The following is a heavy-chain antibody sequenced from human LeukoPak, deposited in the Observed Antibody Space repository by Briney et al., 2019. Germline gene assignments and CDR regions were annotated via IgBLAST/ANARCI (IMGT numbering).Heavy chain of an antibody. J-gene: IGHJ5*02. V-gene: IGHV4-38-2*02. Sequence: PSETLSLTCIVSDYSISSGYYWGWIRQPPGKGLEWIGGVYHSGATYYTPSLKSRVTISVDTSKNQFSLNLTSVTAADTAVYYCARDSSGTLSGGGWFDPWGQGTLVTVSS. CDR2: VYHSGAT. CDR1: DYSISSGYY. D-gene: IGHD6-19*01. CDR3: ARDSSGTLSGGGWFDP.